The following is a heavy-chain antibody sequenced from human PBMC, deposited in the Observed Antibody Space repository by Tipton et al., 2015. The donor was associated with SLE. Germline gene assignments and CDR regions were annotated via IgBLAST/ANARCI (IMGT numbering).Heavy chain of an antibody. CDR2: IYSGGSST. Sequence: GSLRLSCAASGFTFSSYAMSWVRQAPGKGLEWVSVIYSGGSSTYYADSVKGRFTISRDNSKNTLYLQMNSLRAEDTAVYYCAKRRDHYMDVWGKGTPVSVSS. CDR1: GFTFSSYA. V-gene: IGHV3-23*03. CDR3: AKRRDHYMDV. J-gene: IGHJ6*03.